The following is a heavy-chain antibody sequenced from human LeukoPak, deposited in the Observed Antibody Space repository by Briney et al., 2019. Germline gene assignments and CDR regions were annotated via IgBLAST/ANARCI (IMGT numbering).Heavy chain of an antibody. CDR3: AITRYSQYNWFDP. D-gene: IGHD1/OR15-1a*01. V-gene: IGHV4-34*01. J-gene: IGHJ5*02. CDR2: INQSGST. Sequence: SETLSLTCAVYGGSFSGYYWSWIRQPPGEGLEWIGEINQSGSTNYNPSLKSRVTISVDTCKNQFSLKLSSVTAADTAVYYCAITRYSQYNWFDPWGQGTLVTVSS. CDR1: GGSFSGYY.